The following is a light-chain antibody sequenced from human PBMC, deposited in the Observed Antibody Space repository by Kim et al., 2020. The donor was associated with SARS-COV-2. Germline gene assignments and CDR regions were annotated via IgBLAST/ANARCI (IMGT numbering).Light chain of an antibody. CDR2: DAS. Sequence: PGERAPPSCRASQTVSTSYLAWYQQKPGQAPRLLINDASRRATGIPDRFSGSGSGTDFTLTISRLEPEDFAVYYCQQYASSPTTFGGGTKVDIK. V-gene: IGKV3-20*01. CDR3: QQYASSPTT. J-gene: IGKJ4*01. CDR1: QTVSTSY.